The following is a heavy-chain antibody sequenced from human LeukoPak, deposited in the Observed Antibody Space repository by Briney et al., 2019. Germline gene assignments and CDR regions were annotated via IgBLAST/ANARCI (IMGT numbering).Heavy chain of an antibody. V-gene: IGHV4-59*01. J-gene: IGHJ4*02. CDR2: IYYSGST. Sequence: PSETLSLTCTVSAGSISSYYWSWIRQPPGKGLEWIGYIYYSGSTNYNPSLKSRVTISVDTSKNQFSLKLSSVTAADTAVYYCARVGYSYGYTIDYWGQGTLVTVSS. D-gene: IGHD5-18*01. CDR3: ARVGYSYGYTIDY. CDR1: AGSISSYY.